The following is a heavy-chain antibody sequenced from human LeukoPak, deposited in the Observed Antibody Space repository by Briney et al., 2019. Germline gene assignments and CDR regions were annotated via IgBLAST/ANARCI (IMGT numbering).Heavy chain of an antibody. D-gene: IGHD3-10*01. V-gene: IGHV4-34*01. CDR2: INHSGST. CDR3: ARQLYTSGSYYAPIDV. Sequence: SSETLSLTCAVYGGSFSGYYWSWIRQPPGKGLEWIGEINHSGSTNYSPSLKSRVTISVDTSKNQFSLKLSSVTAADTAIYYCARQLYTSGSYYAPIDVWGKGTTVTISS. CDR1: GGSFSGYY. J-gene: IGHJ6*03.